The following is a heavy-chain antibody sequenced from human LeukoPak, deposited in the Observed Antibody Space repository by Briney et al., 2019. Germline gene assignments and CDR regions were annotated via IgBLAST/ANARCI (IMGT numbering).Heavy chain of an antibody. CDR1: GFTFSDYW. D-gene: IGHD3-10*01. CDR3: ARDRGPRTGFMVREAYDY. V-gene: IGHV3-74*01. CDR2: INTDGSIT. Sequence: GGSLRLSCAASGFTFSDYWIHWVRQAPGKGLVWVSRINTDGSITNYTDSVKGRFTISRDNAKNTLYLQMSSLRAEDTAVYYCARDRGPRTGFMVREAYDYWGQGTLVTVSS. J-gene: IGHJ4*02.